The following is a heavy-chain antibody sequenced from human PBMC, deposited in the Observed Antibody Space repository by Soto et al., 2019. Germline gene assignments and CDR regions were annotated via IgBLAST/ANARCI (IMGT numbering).Heavy chain of an antibody. D-gene: IGHD6-25*01. CDR2: ISHDGSVT. J-gene: IGHJ5*02. CDR3: AKDWGSSGGYNWFYP. CDR1: GFTFSTSG. Sequence: QVQMVESGGGVVQPGTSLRLSCATSGFTFSTSGMHWVRQAPGKGLEWVAMISHDGSVTYYTDSVQGRFTISRDTPKNTLYLQMNSLRDEDTAIYYCAKDWGSSGGYNWFYPWGQGTRVTVS. V-gene: IGHV3-30*18.